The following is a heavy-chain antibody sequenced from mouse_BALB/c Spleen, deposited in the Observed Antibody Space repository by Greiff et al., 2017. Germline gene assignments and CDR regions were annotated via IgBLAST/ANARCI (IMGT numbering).Heavy chain of an antibody. CDR1: GYTFTSYT. D-gene: IGHD4-1*01. CDR2: INPSSGYT. CDR3: ATNWDVYYYAMDY. J-gene: IGHJ4*01. V-gene: IGHV1-4*01. Sequence: QVQLQQSGAELARPGASVKMSCKASGYTFTSYTMHWVKQRPGQGLEWIGYINPSSGYTNYNQKFKDKATLTADKSSSTAYMQLSSLTSEDSAVYYCATNWDVYYYAMDYWGQGTSVTVSS.